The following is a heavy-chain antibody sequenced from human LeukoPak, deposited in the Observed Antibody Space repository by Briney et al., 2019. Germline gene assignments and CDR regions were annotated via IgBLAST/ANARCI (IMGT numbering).Heavy chain of an antibody. CDR2: IGYDGSNK. J-gene: IGHJ4*02. CDR3: AKSANFGVVITYFDY. Sequence: PGGSLRLSCAASGFTFRRHGMHWVRQAPGKGLEWVTFIGYDGSNKYFADSVKGRFTISRDNPKNTLYLQMNSLRAEDTAVYYCAKSANFGVVITYFDYWGQGTLVTVSS. D-gene: IGHD3-3*01. CDR1: GFTFRRHG. V-gene: IGHV3-30*02.